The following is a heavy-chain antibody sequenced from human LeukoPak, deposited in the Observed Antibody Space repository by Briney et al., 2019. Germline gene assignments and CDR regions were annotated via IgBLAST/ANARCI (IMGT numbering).Heavy chain of an antibody. CDR3: ARGNYDTLTGYSHYYYGMDV. J-gene: IGHJ6*02. Sequence: SVKVSCKASGGTFSSYAISWVRQAPGQGLEWMGGIIPIFGTANYAQKFQGRVTITADESTSTAYMELSSLRSEDTAVYYCARGNYDTLTGYSHYYYGMDVWGQGTTVTVSS. CDR2: IIPIFGTA. CDR1: GGTFSSYA. D-gene: IGHD3-9*01. V-gene: IGHV1-69*13.